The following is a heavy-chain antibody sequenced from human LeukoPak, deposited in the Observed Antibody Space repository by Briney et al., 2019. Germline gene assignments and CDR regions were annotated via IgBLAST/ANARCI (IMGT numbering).Heavy chain of an antibody. Sequence: GGSLRLSCAASGFTFSSYAMHWVRQAPGKGLEWVAVISYDGSNKYYADSVKGRFTISRDNSKNTLYLQMNSLRAEDTAVYYCARDLAGPWDYWGQGTLVAVSS. V-gene: IGHV3-30-3*01. CDR2: ISYDGSNK. J-gene: IGHJ4*02. CDR1: GFTFSSYA. CDR3: ARDLAGPWDY. D-gene: IGHD6-19*01.